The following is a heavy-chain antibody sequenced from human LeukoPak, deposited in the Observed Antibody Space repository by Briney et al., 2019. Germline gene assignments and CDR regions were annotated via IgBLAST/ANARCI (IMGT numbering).Heavy chain of an antibody. J-gene: IGHJ6*03. CDR3: ARVREGVYNYYDILTGPPENYYYMDV. D-gene: IGHD3-9*01. CDR1: GYTFTSYG. V-gene: IGHV1-18*01. CDR2: ISAYNGNT. Sequence: ASVKVSCKASGYTFTSYGISWVRQAPGQGLEWMGWISAYNGNTNYAQKLQGRVTMTTDTSTSTAYMELRSLRSDYTAVYYCARVREGVYNYYDILTGPPENYYYMDVWGKGTTVTVSS.